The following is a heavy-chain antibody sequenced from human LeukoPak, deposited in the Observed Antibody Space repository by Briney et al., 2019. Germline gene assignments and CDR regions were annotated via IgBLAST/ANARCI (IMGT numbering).Heavy chain of an antibody. CDR2: IYYSGST. CDR3: ARGPVDYYYYYMDV. V-gene: IGHV4-39*01. CDR1: GGSISTSSYF. D-gene: IGHD2-2*01. Sequence: SETLSLTCTVSGGSISTSSYFWGWLRQPPGMGLEWIGSIYYSGSTYYNPSLESRVTISVDTSKNQFSLKLSSVTAADTAVYYCARGPVDYYYYYMDVWGKGTTVTVSS. J-gene: IGHJ6*03.